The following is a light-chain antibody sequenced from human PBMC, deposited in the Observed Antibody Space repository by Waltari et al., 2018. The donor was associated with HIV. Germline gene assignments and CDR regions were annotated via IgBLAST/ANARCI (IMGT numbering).Light chain of an antibody. CDR1: QDNTNF. CDR2: DAS. CDR3: QQYDDVPVT. J-gene: IGKJ2*01. V-gene: IGKV1-33*01. Sequence: DIQMTQSSFSLSAFVGDRVSITCQVSQDNTNFLNWYQQKPGEAPKLLIYDASNLKTGAPARFSGGGFGTHFTFTITSLQPEDIGTYYCQQYDDVPVTFGQGTKREI.